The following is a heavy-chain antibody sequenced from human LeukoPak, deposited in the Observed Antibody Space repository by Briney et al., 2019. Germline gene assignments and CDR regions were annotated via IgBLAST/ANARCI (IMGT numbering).Heavy chain of an antibody. CDR1: GFTFSAYA. Sequence: GGSLRLSCAASGFTFSAYAMSWVRQAPGKGLEWVSAISEDGGARLYADSVKGRFTISRDNSENTVSLQVNSLRAGDTAVYSCAKESLPHRGYYFDSWGRGTLITVSS. D-gene: IGHD3-22*01. CDR2: ISEDGGAR. J-gene: IGHJ4*02. V-gene: IGHV3-23*01. CDR3: AKESLPHRGYYFDS.